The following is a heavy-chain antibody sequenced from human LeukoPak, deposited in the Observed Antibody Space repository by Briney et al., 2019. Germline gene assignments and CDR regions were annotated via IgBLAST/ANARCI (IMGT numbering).Heavy chain of an antibody. V-gene: IGHV3-21*01. CDR3: ARDPYRGGYGPYYYYMDV. D-gene: IGHD6-25*01. Sequence: PGGSLRLSCAASGFTFSSYTMNWVRQAPGKGLEWVSSISSSSSYIYYADSVKGRFTISRDNAENSLYLQMNSLRDEDTAVYYCARDPYRGGYGPYYYYMDVWGKGTTVTISS. J-gene: IGHJ6*03. CDR2: ISSSSSYI. CDR1: GFTFSSYT.